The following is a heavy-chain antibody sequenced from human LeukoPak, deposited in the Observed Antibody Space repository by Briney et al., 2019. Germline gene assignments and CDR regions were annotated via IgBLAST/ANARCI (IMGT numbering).Heavy chain of an antibody. CDR1: GGSFSGYY. CDR2: INHSGST. Sequence: SETLSLTCAVYGGSFSGYYWSWIRQPPGKGLEWIGEINHSGSTSYNPSLKSRVTISVDTSKNQFSLKLSSVTAADTAVYYCARGVEHYFDYWGQGTLVTVSS. CDR3: ARGVEHYFDY. J-gene: IGHJ4*02. V-gene: IGHV4-34*01. D-gene: IGHD5-24*01.